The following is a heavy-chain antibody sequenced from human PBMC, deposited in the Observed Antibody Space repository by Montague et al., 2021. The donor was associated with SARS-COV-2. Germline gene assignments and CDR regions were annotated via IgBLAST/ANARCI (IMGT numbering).Heavy chain of an antibody. CDR1: GGSFSDYY. J-gene: IGHJ1*01. CDR3: ARGRRRPRTLQYFEF. Sequence: SETLSPTRNLSGGSFSDYYCNWIRQSPEKGLEWIGEIYESGRPSXNPSFKSRVTMSVDTSTSHFSLWLTSVTAADNGVYYCARGRRRPRTLQYFEFWGQGTRVTVSS. CDR2: IYESGRP. V-gene: IGHV4-34*01. D-gene: IGHD2-15*01.